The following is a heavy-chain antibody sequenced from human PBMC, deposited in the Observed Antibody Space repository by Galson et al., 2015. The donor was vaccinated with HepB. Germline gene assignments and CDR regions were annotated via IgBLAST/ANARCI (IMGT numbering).Heavy chain of an antibody. Sequence: SVKVSCKASGYTFINYAMHWVRQAPGQRLEWMGWINVGNGNTKYSQKFQDRVTITRDTSASTTYMVLTTLTSEDTAVYYCARVGMVAGTWGSGGFDYWGQGTLVTVSS. CDR1: GYTFINYA. V-gene: IGHV1-3*01. D-gene: IGHD3-10*01. J-gene: IGHJ4*02. CDR2: INVGNGNT. CDR3: ARVGMVAGTWGSGGFDY.